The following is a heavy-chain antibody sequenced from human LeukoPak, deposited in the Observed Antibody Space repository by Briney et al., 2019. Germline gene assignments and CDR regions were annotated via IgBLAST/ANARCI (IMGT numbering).Heavy chain of an antibody. V-gene: IGHV1-18*01. Sequence: ASVKVSCKASGYTFTSYGISWVRQAPGQGLEWMGWISAYNGNTNYAQELQGRVTMTTDTCTSTAYMELRSLRSDDTAVYYCAREGIVVPAATLDYYYYYYMDVWGKGTTVTVSS. CDR3: AREGIVVPAATLDYYYYYYMDV. CDR2: ISAYNGNT. D-gene: IGHD2-2*01. CDR1: GYTFTSYG. J-gene: IGHJ6*03.